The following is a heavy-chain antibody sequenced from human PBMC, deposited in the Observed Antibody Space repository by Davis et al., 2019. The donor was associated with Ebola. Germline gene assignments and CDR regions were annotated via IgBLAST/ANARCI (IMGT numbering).Heavy chain of an antibody. CDR2: IIPIFGTA. CDR3: GRDSAYYYGMDV. D-gene: IGHD3-10*01. V-gene: IGHV1-69*13. CDR1: GGTFSSYA. Sequence: AASVKVSCKASGGTFSSYAISWVRQAPGQGLEWMGGIIPIFGTANYAQKFQGRVTITADESTSTAYMELSSLRSEDTAVYYCGRDSAYYYGMDVWGQGTMVTVSS. J-gene: IGHJ6*02.